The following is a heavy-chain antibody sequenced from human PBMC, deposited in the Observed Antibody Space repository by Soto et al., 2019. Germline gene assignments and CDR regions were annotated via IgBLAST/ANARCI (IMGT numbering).Heavy chain of an antibody. CDR2: IKSDGSST. CDR3: ARALYSYVSSDLFHH. Sequence: EVQLVESGGGLVQPGGSLRLSCAASGFTFSSYWMHWVRQAPGKGLVWVSRIKSDGSSTNYADSVKGRFTISRDHAKNMLHLQMNSLRVEDTAVYYCARALYSYVSSDLFHHWGRGTLVTVSS. CDR1: GFTFSSYW. V-gene: IGHV3-74*02. D-gene: IGHD3-22*01. J-gene: IGHJ3*01.